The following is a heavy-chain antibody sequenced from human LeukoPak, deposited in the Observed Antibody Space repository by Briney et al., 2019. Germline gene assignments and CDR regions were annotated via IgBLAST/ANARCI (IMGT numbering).Heavy chain of an antibody. CDR2: INHSGST. CDR3: ARELGTAYYGSGNYHYNALYYYLGV. Sequence: SETLSLTCAVYTGSFSGSYWTWIRQPPGKGLEWIGDINHSGSTNYNPSLKSRVTISVDTSKNQFSLKLTSVTAADTAVYYCARELGTAYYGSGNYHYNALYYYLGVWGKGTTVTISS. V-gene: IGHV4-34*01. D-gene: IGHD3-10*01. CDR1: TGSFSGSY. J-gene: IGHJ6*03.